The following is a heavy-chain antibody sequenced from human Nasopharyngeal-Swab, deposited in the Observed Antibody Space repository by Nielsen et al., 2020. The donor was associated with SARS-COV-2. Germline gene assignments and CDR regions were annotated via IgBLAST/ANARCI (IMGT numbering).Heavy chain of an antibody. D-gene: IGHD5-24*01. J-gene: IGHJ3*02. Sequence: VGQATGKGLAWVAVIWYDGSNKYYADSVKGRFTISRDNSKNTLYLQMNSLRAEDTAVYYCASPLAPDGYNYGFAFDIWGQGTMVTVSS. V-gene: IGHV3-33*01. CDR2: IWYDGSNK. CDR3: ASPLAPDGYNYGFAFDI.